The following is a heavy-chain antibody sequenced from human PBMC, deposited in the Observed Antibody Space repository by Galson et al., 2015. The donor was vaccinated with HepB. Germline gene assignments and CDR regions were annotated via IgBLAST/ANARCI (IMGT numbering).Heavy chain of an antibody. CDR3: AKEWGDSSGWYVEGLQNWYFDL. CDR1: GGSFSGYY. D-gene: IGHD6-19*01. V-gene: IGHV4-34*01. J-gene: IGHJ2*01. Sequence: ETLSLTCAVYGGSFSGYYWSWIRQPPGKGLEWIGEINHSGSTNYNPSLKSRVTISVDTSKNQFSLKLSSVTAADTAVYYCAKEWGDSSGWYVEGLQNWYFDLWGRGTLVTVSS. CDR2: INHSGST.